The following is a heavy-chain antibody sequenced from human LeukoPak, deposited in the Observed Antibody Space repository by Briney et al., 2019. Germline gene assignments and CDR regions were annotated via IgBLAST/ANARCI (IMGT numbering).Heavy chain of an antibody. J-gene: IGHJ4*02. CDR2: INPSGGST. Sequence: ASVKVSCKASGGTFSSYAISWVRQAPGQGLEWMGIINPSGGSTSYAQKFQGRVTMTRDMSTSTVYMELSSLRSEDTAVYYCACSSYGYGFWFLDYWGQGTLVTVSS. V-gene: IGHV1-46*01. CDR3: ACSSYGYGFWFLDY. D-gene: IGHD3/OR15-3a*01. CDR1: GGTFSSYA.